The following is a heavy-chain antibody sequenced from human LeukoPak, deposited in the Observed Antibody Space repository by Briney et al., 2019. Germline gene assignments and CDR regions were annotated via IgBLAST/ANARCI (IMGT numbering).Heavy chain of an antibody. CDR3: AREGDGYNYIGY. Sequence: SETLSLTCTVSGGSISSYYWSWIRQPPGKGLEWIGYIYYSGSTNYNPTLKSRVTISVDTSKNQFSLKLSSVTAADTGVYYCAREGDGYNYIGYWGQGTLVTVSS. CDR2: IYYSGST. J-gene: IGHJ4*02. CDR1: GGSISSYY. D-gene: IGHD5-24*01. V-gene: IGHV4-59*01.